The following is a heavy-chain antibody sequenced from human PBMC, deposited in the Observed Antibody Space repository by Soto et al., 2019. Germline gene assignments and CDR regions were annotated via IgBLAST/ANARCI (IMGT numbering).Heavy chain of an antibody. Sequence: SETLSLTCTVSGGSISSYYWSWLRQPPGKGLEWIGYIYYSGSTNYNPSLKSRVTISVDTSKNQFSLKLSSVTAADTAVYYCARQRGYGSGSSRDFDYWGQGTLVTVSS. J-gene: IGHJ4*02. CDR3: ARQRGYGSGSSRDFDY. CDR1: GGSISSYY. V-gene: IGHV4-59*08. CDR2: IYYSGST. D-gene: IGHD3-10*01.